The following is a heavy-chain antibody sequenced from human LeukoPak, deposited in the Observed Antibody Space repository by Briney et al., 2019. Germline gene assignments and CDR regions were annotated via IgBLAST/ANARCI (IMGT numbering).Heavy chain of an antibody. Sequence: GESLKISCKGSGQSFTNYWIGWVRQVPGKGLEWLGIIYPGDSDTRYSPSFQGQVTISADKSISTTYLHWSSLRASDTAMYYCARHYSDHLDYWGQGTLVTVSS. V-gene: IGHV5-51*01. CDR2: IYPGDSDT. D-gene: IGHD4-17*01. CDR3: ARHYSDHLDY. CDR1: GQSFTNYW. J-gene: IGHJ4*02.